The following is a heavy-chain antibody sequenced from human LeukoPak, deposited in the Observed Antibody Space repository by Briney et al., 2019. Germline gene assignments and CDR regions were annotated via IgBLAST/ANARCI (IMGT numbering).Heavy chain of an antibody. Sequence: GRSLRLSCAASGFTFSSYGMHWVRQAPGKGLEWVAVIWYDGSNKYHADSVKGRFTISRDNSKSTLYLQMNSLRAEDTAVYYCAKEQQLNWFDPWGQGTLVTVSS. CDR1: GFTFSSYG. CDR2: IWYDGSNK. D-gene: IGHD6-13*01. CDR3: AKEQQLNWFDP. V-gene: IGHV3-33*06. J-gene: IGHJ5*02.